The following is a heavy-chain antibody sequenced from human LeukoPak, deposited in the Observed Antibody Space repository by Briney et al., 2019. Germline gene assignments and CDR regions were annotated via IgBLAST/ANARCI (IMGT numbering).Heavy chain of an antibody. CDR1: GGSFSGYY. V-gene: IGHV4-34*01. CDR2: INHSGST. J-gene: IGHJ3*02. Sequence: PSETLPLTCAVYGGSFSGYYWSWIRQPPGKGLEWIGEINHSGSTNYNPSLKSRVTISVDTSKNQFSLKLSSVTAADTAVYYCARSRCYNCAFDIWGQGTMVTVSS. D-gene: IGHD2-2*02. CDR3: ARSRCYNCAFDI.